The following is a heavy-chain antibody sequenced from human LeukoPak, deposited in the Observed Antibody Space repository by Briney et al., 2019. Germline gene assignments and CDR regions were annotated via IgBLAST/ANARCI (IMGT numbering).Heavy chain of an antibody. CDR1: GFTFSTYA. Sequence: GGSLRLSCAASGFTFSTYAMSWVRQAPGKGLEWVSSINSAGTSKKYADSLKGRFTISRDNAKNSLFLQLSSLRDEDTAVYYCARGRNAGGPYYSDYWGQGTLVTVSS. CDR2: INSAGTSK. V-gene: IGHV3-21*01. J-gene: IGHJ4*02. D-gene: IGHD4-23*01. CDR3: ARGRNAGGPYYSDY.